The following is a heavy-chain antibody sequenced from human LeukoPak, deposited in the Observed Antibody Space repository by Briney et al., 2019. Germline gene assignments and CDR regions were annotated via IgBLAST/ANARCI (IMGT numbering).Heavy chain of an antibody. CDR1: GGSISSGDYY. CDR3: AREVRTTNYGGHVDY. Sequence: SETLSLICTVSGGSISSGDYYWSWIRQPPGKGLEWIGYIYYSGSTYYNPSLKSRVTISVDTSKNQFSLKLSSVTAADTAVYYCAREVRTTNYGGHVDYWGQGTLVTVSS. CDR2: IYYSGST. V-gene: IGHV4-30-4*08. D-gene: IGHD4-23*01. J-gene: IGHJ4*02.